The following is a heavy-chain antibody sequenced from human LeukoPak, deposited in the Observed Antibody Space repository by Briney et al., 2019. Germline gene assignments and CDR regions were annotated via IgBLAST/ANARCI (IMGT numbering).Heavy chain of an antibody. V-gene: IGHV4-59*11. CDR1: GGSISGHY. CDR2: IYYSGST. Sequence: TSSETLSLTCTVSGGSISGHYWNWIRQPPGKGLEWIGYIYYSGSTNYNPSLKSRVTISVDTSKNQFPLNLNSVTATDTAVYFCARGCSWYWEGWFDPWGQGTLVTVSS. J-gene: IGHJ5*02. CDR3: ARGCSWYWEGWFDP. D-gene: IGHD6-13*01.